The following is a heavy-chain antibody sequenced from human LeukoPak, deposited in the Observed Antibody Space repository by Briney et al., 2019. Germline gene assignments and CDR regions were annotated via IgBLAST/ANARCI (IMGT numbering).Heavy chain of an antibody. CDR1: GFTFSDFH. CDR3: ARDSRMITFEGAFDI. CDR2: IKQDGSEK. J-gene: IGHJ3*02. V-gene: IGHV3-7*01. D-gene: IGHD3-16*01. Sequence: PGGSLRLSCAASGFTFSDFHMTWIRQAPGKGLEWVANIKQDGSEKYYVDSVKGRFTISRDNAKNSLYLQMNSLRAEDTAVYYCARDSRMITFEGAFDIWGQGTMVTVSS.